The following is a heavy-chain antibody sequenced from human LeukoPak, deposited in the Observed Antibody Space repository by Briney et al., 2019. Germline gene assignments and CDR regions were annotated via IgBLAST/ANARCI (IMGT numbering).Heavy chain of an antibody. D-gene: IGHD3-16*02. J-gene: IGHJ4*02. CDR3: ARDYYDYVWGSYRSFDY. V-gene: IGHV1-8*01. Sequence: ASVKVSCKASGYTFTSYDINWVRQATGQGLEWMGWMNPNSGNTGYAQKFQGRVTMTRNTSISTAYMELSSLRSEDTAVYYCARDYYDYVWGSYRSFDYWGQGTLVTVSS. CDR2: MNPNSGNT. CDR1: GYTFTSYD.